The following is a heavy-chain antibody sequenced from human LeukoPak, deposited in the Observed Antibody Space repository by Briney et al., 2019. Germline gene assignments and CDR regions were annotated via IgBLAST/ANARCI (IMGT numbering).Heavy chain of an antibody. CDR1: GFTFSSYS. Sequence: GGSLRLFCAASGFTFSSYSMNWVRQAPGKGLEWVSSISSSSSYIYYADSVKGRFTISRDNAKNSLYLQMNSLRAEDTAVYYCARDSITIFGVHYYYYGMDVWGQGTTVTVSS. D-gene: IGHD3-3*01. J-gene: IGHJ6*02. CDR2: ISSSSSYI. V-gene: IGHV3-21*01. CDR3: ARDSITIFGVHYYYYGMDV.